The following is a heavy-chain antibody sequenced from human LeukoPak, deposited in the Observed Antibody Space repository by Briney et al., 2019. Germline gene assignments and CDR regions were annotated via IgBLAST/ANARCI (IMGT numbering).Heavy chain of an antibody. CDR3: AKEQESGIYGMDV. Sequence: ASVRVSCKASGYTFTNYGISWVRQAPGQGLEWMGWISGYNGNTNYAQKLQGRVTMTTDTSTSTAYMELRSLRSDDTAVYYCAKEQESGIYGMDVWGQGTTVTVSS. D-gene: IGHD3-10*01. CDR1: GYTFTNYG. CDR2: ISGYNGNT. J-gene: IGHJ6*02. V-gene: IGHV1-18*01.